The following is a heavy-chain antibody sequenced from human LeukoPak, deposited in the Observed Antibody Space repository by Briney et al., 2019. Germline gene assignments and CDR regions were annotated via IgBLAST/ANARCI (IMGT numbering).Heavy chain of an antibody. CDR1: GGTFSSYA. CDR2: IIPIFGTA. CDR3: ARAGRSYSGGYSYGYYYYYMDV. D-gene: IGHD5-18*01. Sequence: SVKVSCKASGGTFSSYAISWVRQAPGQGLEWMGGIIPIFGTANYAQKFQGRVTITTGESTSTAYMELSSLRSEDTAVYYCARAGRSYSGGYSYGYYYYYMDVWGKGTTVTVSS. J-gene: IGHJ6*03. V-gene: IGHV1-69*05.